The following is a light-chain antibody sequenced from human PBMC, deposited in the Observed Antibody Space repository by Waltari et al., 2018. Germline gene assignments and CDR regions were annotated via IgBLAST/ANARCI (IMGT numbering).Light chain of an antibody. Sequence: IQMTQSPSTLSASTGDRVTIPCRASQSITNWLAWYQQKPGKPPKLLIYTASTLESGVPSRFSGSGSGTEFTLTISSLQPDDFATYYCQQYNNYVATFGQGTKVEIK. CDR1: QSITNW. CDR3: QQYNNYVAT. J-gene: IGKJ1*01. V-gene: IGKV1-5*03. CDR2: TAS.